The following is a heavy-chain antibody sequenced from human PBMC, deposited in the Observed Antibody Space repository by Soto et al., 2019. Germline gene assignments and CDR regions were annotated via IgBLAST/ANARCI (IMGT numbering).Heavy chain of an antibody. V-gene: IGHV1-69*01. CDR3: AAKSGYPYYFDY. Sequence: QVQLVQSGAEVKKPGSSVRVSCEASGGAFSTLAINWVRQAPGQGLEWMGGIIPVFVSTNYAQKFQGRIKIIPDPSAHTAYLELSSLGSEDTAVYYCAAKSGYPYYFDYWGQGTLVAVSS. CDR2: IIPVFVST. CDR1: GGAFSTLA. D-gene: IGHD3-3*01. J-gene: IGHJ4*02.